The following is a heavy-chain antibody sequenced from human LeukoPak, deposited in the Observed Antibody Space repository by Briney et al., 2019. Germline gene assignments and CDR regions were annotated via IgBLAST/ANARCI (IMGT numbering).Heavy chain of an antibody. Sequence: GGSLRLSCAASGFTFSSYAMHWVRQAPGKGLEWVAVISYDGSNKYYADSVKGRFTISRDNSKNTLYLQMNSLRAEDTAVYYCARGGDILTGSFDYWGQGTLVTVSS. CDR2: ISYDGSNK. V-gene: IGHV3-30*04. D-gene: IGHD3-9*01. J-gene: IGHJ4*02. CDR3: ARGGDILTGSFDY. CDR1: GFTFSSYA.